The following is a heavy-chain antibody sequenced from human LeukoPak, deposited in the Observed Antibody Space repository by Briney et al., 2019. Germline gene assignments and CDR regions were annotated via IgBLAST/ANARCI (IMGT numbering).Heavy chain of an antibody. V-gene: IGHV3-9*01. CDR3: ARDTYGDQAY. Sequence: GGSLRLSCAASGFTFDDYAMHWVRQAPGKGLEWVSGISWNSGSIGYADSVKGRFTISRDNAKNSLYLQMNSLRAEDTALYYCARDTYGDQAYWGQGTLVTVSS. CDR2: ISWNSGSI. D-gene: IGHD4-17*01. CDR1: GFTFDDYA. J-gene: IGHJ4*02.